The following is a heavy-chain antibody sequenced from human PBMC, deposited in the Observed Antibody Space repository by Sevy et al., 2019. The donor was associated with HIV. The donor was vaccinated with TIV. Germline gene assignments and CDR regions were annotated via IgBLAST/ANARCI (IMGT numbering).Heavy chain of an antibody. CDR1: GFSVSRNS. Sequence: GGSLRLSCAASGFSVSRNSMTWVRQAPGKGLEWVSVIYGDSSTYYADSVKGRFTISSDNSKHTVYLQMYSLRAEDTAVYYCARFDSNTSPYYYSRYDMDVWGEGTTVTVSS. V-gene: IGHV3-53*01. CDR3: ARFDSNTSPYYYSRYDMDV. J-gene: IGHJ6*04. CDR2: IYGDSST. D-gene: IGHD3-22*01.